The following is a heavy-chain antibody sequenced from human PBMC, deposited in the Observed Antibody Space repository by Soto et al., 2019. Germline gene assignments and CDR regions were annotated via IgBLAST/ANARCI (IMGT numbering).Heavy chain of an antibody. CDR2: ISWDGGST. J-gene: IGHJ6*02. CDR3: AKDMCPVDALYYYYGMDV. Sequence: GGSLRLSCAASGFTFDDYAMHWVRQAPGKGLEWVSLISWDGGSTYYADSVKGRFTISRDNSKNSLYLQMNSLRAEDTALYYCAKDMCPVDALYYYYGMDVWGQGTTVTVSS. V-gene: IGHV3-43D*03. CDR1: GFTFDDYA.